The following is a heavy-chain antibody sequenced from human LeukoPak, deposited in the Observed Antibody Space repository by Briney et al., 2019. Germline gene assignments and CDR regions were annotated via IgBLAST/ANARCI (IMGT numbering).Heavy chain of an antibody. CDR1: GFTFSGYA. D-gene: IGHD6-13*01. V-gene: IGHV3-23*01. Sequence: GGSLRLSCAAAGFTFSGYAMSWVRQAPGKGLEWVSAISGSGGSTYYADSVKGRFTISRDNSKNTLYLQMNSLRAEDTAVYYCAKDRWGQQLVRNWFDPWGQGTLVTVSS. CDR2: ISGSGGST. CDR3: AKDRWGQQLVRNWFDP. J-gene: IGHJ5*02.